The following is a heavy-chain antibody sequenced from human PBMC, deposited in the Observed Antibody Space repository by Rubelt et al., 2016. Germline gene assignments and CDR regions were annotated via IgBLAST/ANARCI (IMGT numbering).Heavy chain of an antibody. CDR1: GGSFSGYY. CDR2: INHSGST. V-gene: IGHV4-34*01. J-gene: IGHJ4*02. D-gene: IGHD2-2*01. CDR3: ASGRVDCSSTSCSTLGY. Sequence: QVQLQQWGAGLLKPSETLSLTCAVYGGSFSGYYWSWIRQPPGKGLEWIGEINHSGSTNYNPPLKSRVTISVDTSKNQFSLKLSSVTAADTAVYYCASGRVDCSSTSCSTLGYWGQGTLVTVSS.